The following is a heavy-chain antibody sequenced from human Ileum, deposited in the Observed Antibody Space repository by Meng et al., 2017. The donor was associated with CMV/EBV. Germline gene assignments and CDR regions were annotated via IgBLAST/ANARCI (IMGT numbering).Heavy chain of an antibody. V-gene: IGHV3-66*02. J-gene: IGHJ4*02. D-gene: IGHD1-26*01. Sequence: SCAVSGITVSNAYMNWVRQAPGKGLEWVSVIYTGGSTDYADSVKGRFTISRDNSKNTLYLQMNSLRPEDTAVYYCARGGSYYGYFDYWGQGTLVTVSS. CDR1: GITVSNAY. CDR3: ARGGSYYGYFDY. CDR2: IYTGGST.